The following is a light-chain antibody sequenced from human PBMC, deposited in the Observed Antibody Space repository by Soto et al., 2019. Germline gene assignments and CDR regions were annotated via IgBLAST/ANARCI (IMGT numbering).Light chain of an antibody. V-gene: IGKV3-15*01. CDR2: GAS. CDR3: QQYHTWPSQYT. Sequence: EIVMTQSPATLSLSPGERATLSCRASQTVASNLAWYQQKPGQAPTLLVHGASNRATGVPARFSSSRSGTEFTLAISSLQSEDVAVYSCQQYHTWPSQYTFGQGTKLQIK. J-gene: IGKJ2*01. CDR1: QTVASN.